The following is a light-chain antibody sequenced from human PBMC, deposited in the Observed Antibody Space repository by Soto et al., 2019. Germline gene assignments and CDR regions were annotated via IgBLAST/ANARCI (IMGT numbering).Light chain of an antibody. V-gene: IGLV2-8*01. CDR2: EVT. CDR1: SSDVGGHNF. CDR3: SAYAVNNNPVI. J-gene: IGLJ2*01. Sequence: QSALTQPPSASGSPGQSVTISCTGTSSDVGGHNFVSWYQQHPGKAPTFLIYEVTKRPSGVPDRFSGSKSGITASLTVSGLQADDEAYYYCSAYAVNNNPVIFGGGTKLTVL.